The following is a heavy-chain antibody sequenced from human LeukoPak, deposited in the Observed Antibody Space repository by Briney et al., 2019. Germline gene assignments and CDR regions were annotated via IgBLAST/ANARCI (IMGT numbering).Heavy chain of an antibody. V-gene: IGHV1-69*13. Sequence: SVKVSCKASGGTFSSYAISWVRQAPGQGLEWMGGIIPIFGTANYAQKFQGRVTITADESTSTAYMELSSLRSEDTAVYYCARLPQDYGDYLDPRGDDYWGQGTLVTVSS. J-gene: IGHJ4*02. D-gene: IGHD4-17*01. CDR3: ARLPQDYGDYLDPRGDDY. CDR2: IIPIFGTA. CDR1: GGTFSSYA.